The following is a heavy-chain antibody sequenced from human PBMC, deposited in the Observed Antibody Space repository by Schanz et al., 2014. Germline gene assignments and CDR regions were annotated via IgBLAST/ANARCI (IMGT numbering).Heavy chain of an antibody. CDR1: GGTFSSYT. D-gene: IGHD3-10*01. J-gene: IGHJ6*02. V-gene: IGHV1-69*02. CDR2: IIPILGIA. CDR3: ARAKRFGDMDV. Sequence: QLQLVQSGAEVKKPGSSVKVSCKLSGGTFSSYTISWMRQAPGQGLEWMGRIIPILGIANYAQKFQGRVTITADKSTFTAYMELSSLRSEDTAVYYCARAKRFGDMDVWGQGTTVTVSS.